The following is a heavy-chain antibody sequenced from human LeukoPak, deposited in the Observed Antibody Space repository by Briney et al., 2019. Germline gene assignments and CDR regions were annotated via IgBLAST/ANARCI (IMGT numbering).Heavy chain of an antibody. CDR3: ARKGDYDSSGYYYFDY. J-gene: IGHJ4*02. Sequence: SETLSLTCTVSGGSISNYYWNWIRQPPGQGLEWIGEINHSGSTNYNPSLKSRVTISVDTSKNQFSLKLSSVTAADTAVYYCARKGDYDSSGYYYFDYWGQGTLVTVSS. CDR1: GGSISNYY. CDR2: INHSGST. D-gene: IGHD3-22*01. V-gene: IGHV4-34*01.